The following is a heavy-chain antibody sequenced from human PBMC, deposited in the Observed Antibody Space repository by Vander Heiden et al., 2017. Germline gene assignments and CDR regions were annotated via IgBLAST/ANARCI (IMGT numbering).Heavy chain of an antibody. J-gene: IGHJ6*01. V-gene: IGHV3-74*01. CDR1: GFTFSSYW. CDR3: SGAGDCWWGYYYYSGIDV. D-gene: IGHD2-21*02. CDR2: INSDGSST. Sequence: EVQLVESGGGLVQPGGSLRLSCAASGFTFSSYWMHWVRQATGNVLVSVSRINSDGSSTSYADSVKGRVTISRDNAKNTLYLQMISLRPEDTDVYYGSGAGDCWWGYYYYSGIDVW.